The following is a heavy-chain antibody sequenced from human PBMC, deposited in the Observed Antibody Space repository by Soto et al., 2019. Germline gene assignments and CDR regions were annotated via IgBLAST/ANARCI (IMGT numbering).Heavy chain of an antibody. J-gene: IGHJ6*02. V-gene: IGHV1-69*01. CDR3: GREVSIFGVVYYYYGMDV. CDR1: GGTFSSYA. D-gene: IGHD3-3*01. CDR2: IIPIFGTA. Sequence: QVQLVQSGAEVKKPGSSVKVSCKASGGTFSSYAISWVRQAPGQGLEWVGGIIPIFGTANYAQKFQGRVTITADESTSTAYMELRSLRSDDTAVYYCGREVSIFGVVYYYYGMDVWGQGTTVTVS.